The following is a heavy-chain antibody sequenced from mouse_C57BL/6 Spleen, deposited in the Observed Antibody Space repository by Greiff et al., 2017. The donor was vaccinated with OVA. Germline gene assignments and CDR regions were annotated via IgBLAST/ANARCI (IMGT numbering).Heavy chain of an antibody. V-gene: IGHV1-9*01. CDR2: ILPGSGST. J-gene: IGHJ4*01. CDR3: ARKGGNWDGDY. CDR1: GYTFTGYW. Sequence: VQLQQSGAELMKPGASVKLSCKATGYTFTGYWIEWVKQRPGHGLEWIGEILPGSGSTNYNEKFKGKANFTADTSSHTAYMQLSILTTEDAAIYYCARKGGNWDGDYWGQGTSVTVSS. D-gene: IGHD4-1*01.